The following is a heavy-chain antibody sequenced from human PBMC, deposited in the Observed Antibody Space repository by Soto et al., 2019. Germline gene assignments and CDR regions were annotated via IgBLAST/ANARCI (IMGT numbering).Heavy chain of an antibody. V-gene: IGHV3-21*01. Sequence: PGGSLRLSCAASGFTFSSYSMNWVRQAPGKGLEWVSSISSSSSYIYYADSVKGRFTISRDNAKNSLYLQMNSLRAEDTAVYYCAPSGQLERSATTDTHNWFDPWGQGTLVTVSS. D-gene: IGHD1-1*01. CDR3: APSGQLERSATTDTHNWFDP. CDR2: ISSSSSYI. CDR1: GFTFSSYS. J-gene: IGHJ5*02.